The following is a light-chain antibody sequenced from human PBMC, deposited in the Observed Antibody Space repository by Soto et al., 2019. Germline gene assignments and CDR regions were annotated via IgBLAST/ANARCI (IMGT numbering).Light chain of an antibody. CDR3: QQYDSVWT. CDR1: QSVSSSY. CDR2: GAS. V-gene: IGKV3-20*01. Sequence: EIVLTQSPGTLSLSPGERATLSCRASQSVSSSYLAWYQQKPGQAPRLLIYGASSRATGIPARLSGSGSGTAFSLTISRLEPDYFAVYYCQQYDSVWTFGQGTKVEIK. J-gene: IGKJ1*01.